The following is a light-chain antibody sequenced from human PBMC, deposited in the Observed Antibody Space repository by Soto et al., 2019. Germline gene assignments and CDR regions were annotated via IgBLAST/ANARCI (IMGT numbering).Light chain of an antibody. V-gene: IGLV2-14*01. J-gene: IGLJ1*01. CDR1: SSDVGGYNY. CDR3: SSYTSRSTLV. CDR2: EVS. Sequence: QSVLTQPASVSGSPGQSITISCTGTSSDVGGYNYVSWYQQHPGKAPKLMIYEVSNRPSGVSNRFSCSKSGNTASLTISGLQAEDEADYYCSSYTSRSTLVFGTGTKLTVL.